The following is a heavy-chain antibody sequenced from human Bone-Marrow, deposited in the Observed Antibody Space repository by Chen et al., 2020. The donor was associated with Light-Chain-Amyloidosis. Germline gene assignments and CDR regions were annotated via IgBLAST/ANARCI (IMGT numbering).Heavy chain of an antibody. J-gene: IGHJ3*02. D-gene: IGHD3-3*01. CDR2: IISSGGST. Sequence: EVQLLESGGGLVQPGGSLRLSCAASGFTFSSDAMSWVRQAQGKGLEWFLVIISSGGSTYYADAVKGRFTISMDNSKNTLYLQMNSLRAVDSAVYYCAKKLMGVAVIDAFDIWGQGTMVTVSS. V-gene: IGHV3-23*01. CDR3: AKKLMGVAVIDAFDI. CDR1: GFTFSSDA.